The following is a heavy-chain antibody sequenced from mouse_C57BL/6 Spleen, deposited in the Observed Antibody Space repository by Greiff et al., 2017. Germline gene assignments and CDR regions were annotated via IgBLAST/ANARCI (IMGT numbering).Heavy chain of an antibody. D-gene: IGHD2-4*01. V-gene: IGHV1-66*01. Sequence: VQLQQSGPELVKPGASVKISCKASGYSFTSYYIHWVKQRPGQGLEWIGWIYPGSGNTKYNEKFKGKATLTADTSSSTAYMQLSSLTSEDSAVYYCARRDYDGYYYAMDYWGQGTSVTVSS. CDR3: ARRDYDGYYYAMDY. CDR1: GYSFTSYY. J-gene: IGHJ4*01. CDR2: IYPGSGNT.